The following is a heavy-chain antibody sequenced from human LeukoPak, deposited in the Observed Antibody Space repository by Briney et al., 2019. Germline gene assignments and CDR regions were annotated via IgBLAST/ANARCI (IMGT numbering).Heavy chain of an antibody. J-gene: IGHJ4*02. CDR3: AKDRSLVVVIAILFDY. CDR2: ISGSGGST. V-gene: IGHV3-23*01. CDR1: GFTFSSYA. Sequence: GGSLRLSCAASGFTFSSYAMSWVRQAPGKWLEWVSAISGSGGSTYYADSVKGRFTISRDNSKNTLYLQMNSLRAEDTAVYYCAKDRSLVVVIAILFDYWGQGTLVTVSS. D-gene: IGHD2-21*01.